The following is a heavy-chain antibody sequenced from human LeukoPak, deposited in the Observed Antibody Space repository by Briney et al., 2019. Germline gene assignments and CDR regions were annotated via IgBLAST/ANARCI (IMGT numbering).Heavy chain of an antibody. D-gene: IGHD3-16*02. J-gene: IGHJ4*02. CDR3: ARRGNDYVWGSYRGSLGF. CDR1: GYSINSGFY. Sequence: SETLSLTCAVSGYSINSGFYWGWIRQPPGKGLEWIGRIYHSGSTYYNPSLKSRVTMSVDTSKNQFSLKLSSVTAADTAVYYCARRGNDYVWGSYRGSLGFWGQGALVTVSS. CDR2: IYHSGST. V-gene: IGHV4-38-2*01.